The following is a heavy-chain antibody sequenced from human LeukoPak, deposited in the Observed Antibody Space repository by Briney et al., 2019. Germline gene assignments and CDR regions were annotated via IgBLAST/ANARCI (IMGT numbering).Heavy chain of an antibody. Sequence: GALRLSCAASGFTFRSYSMNWVRQAPGKGLEWVSSISRSSSYIYYADSVKGRFTISRDNAKNSLYLQMTSLRAEDTAVYYCARYLDYGDYFYFDYWGQGTLVTVSP. CDR2: ISRSSSYI. CDR1: GFTFRSYS. J-gene: IGHJ4*02. CDR3: ARYLDYGDYFYFDY. D-gene: IGHD4-17*01. V-gene: IGHV3-21*01.